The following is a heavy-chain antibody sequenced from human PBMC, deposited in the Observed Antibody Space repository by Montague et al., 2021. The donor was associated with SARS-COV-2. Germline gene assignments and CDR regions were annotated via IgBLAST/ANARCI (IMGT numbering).Heavy chain of an antibody. CDR3: ARFPTSYYYDSKAAPATPDAFDI. CDR1: GGSISSSGYY. Sequence: SETLSLTCTVSGGSISSSGYYWGWIRQPPGKGLEWIGSIYYSGSTYYNPPLKSRVTISVDTSKNQFSLKLSSVTAADTAVYYCARFPTSYYYDSKAAPATPDAFDIWGQGKMVTVSS. V-gene: IGHV4-39*01. CDR2: IYYSGST. J-gene: IGHJ3*02. D-gene: IGHD3-22*01.